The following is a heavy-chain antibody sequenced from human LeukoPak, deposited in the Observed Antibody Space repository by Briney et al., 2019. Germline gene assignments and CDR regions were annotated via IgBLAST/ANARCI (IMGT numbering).Heavy chain of an antibody. CDR3: ARVRCSSTSCYTFDY. CDR2: IYYSGST. D-gene: IGHD2-2*02. Sequence: SSETLSLTCTVSGGSISSYYWSWIRQPPGKGLEWIGYIYYSGSTNYNPSLKSRVTISVDTSKNQFSLKLSSVTAADTAVYYCARVRCSSTSCYTFDYWGQGTLVTVSS. CDR1: GGSISSYY. J-gene: IGHJ4*02. V-gene: IGHV4-59*01.